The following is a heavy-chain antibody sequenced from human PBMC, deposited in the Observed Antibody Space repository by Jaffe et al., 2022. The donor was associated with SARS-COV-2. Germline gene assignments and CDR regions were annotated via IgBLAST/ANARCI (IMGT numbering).Heavy chain of an antibody. J-gene: IGHJ4*02. Sequence: QVQLVESGGGVVQPGRSLRLSCAASGFTFSSYAMHWVRQAPGKGLEWVAVISYDGSNKYYADSVKGRFTISRDNSKNTLYLQMNSLRAEDTAVYYCAREALVTGIAAAGIDYWGQGTLVTVSS. D-gene: IGHD6-13*01. CDR3: AREALVTGIAAAGIDY. CDR1: GFTFSSYA. CDR2: ISYDGSNK. V-gene: IGHV3-30-3*01.